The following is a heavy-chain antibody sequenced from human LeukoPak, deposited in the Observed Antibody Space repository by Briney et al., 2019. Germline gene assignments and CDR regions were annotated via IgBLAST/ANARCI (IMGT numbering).Heavy chain of an antibody. V-gene: IGHV3-30*04. J-gene: IGHJ6*03. CDR2: ISYDGSNK. Sequence: GRSLRLSCAASGFTFSSYAMHWVRQAPGKGLEWVAVISYDGSNKYYADSVKGRFTISRDNSKNTLYLQMNSLRAEDTAVYYCATIGDLHYYYYYMDVWGKGTTVTVSS. D-gene: IGHD3-16*01. CDR1: GFTFSSYA. CDR3: ATIGDLHYYYYYMDV.